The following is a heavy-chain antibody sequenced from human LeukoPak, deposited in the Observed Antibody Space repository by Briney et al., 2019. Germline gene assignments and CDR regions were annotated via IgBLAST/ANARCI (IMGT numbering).Heavy chain of an antibody. CDR1: GGSISSSSHY. CDR2: IYYSGST. Sequence: SETLSLTCTVSGGSISSSSHYWGWIRQPPGKGLEWIGSIYYSGSTYYNPSLKSRVTISVDTSKKQFSLKLSSVTAADTAVYYCARGVYYYGSGSYSPLYYFDYWGQGTLVTVSS. CDR3: ARGVYYYGSGSYSPLYYFDY. J-gene: IGHJ4*02. V-gene: IGHV4-39*07. D-gene: IGHD3-10*01.